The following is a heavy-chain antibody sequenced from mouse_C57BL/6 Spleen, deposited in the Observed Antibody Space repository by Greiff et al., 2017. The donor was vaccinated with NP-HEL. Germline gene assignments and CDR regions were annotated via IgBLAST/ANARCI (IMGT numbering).Heavy chain of an antibody. J-gene: IGHJ2*01. D-gene: IGHD4-1*01. Sequence: VQLKQSGPVLVKPGASVKMSCKASGYTFTDYYMNWVKQSHGKSLEWIGVINPYNGGTSYNQKFKGKATLTVDKSSSTAYMELNSLTSEDSAVYYCASWDSFDYWGQGTTLTVSS. V-gene: IGHV1-19*01. CDR2: INPYNGGT. CDR1: GYTFTDYY. CDR3: ASWDSFDY.